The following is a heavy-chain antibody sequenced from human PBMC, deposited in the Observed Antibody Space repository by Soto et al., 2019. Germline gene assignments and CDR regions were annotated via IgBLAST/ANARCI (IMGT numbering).Heavy chain of an antibody. CDR1: RDGFANYY. CDR3: ARGGRIWARITGFAF. D-gene: IGHD1-20*01. CDR2: IHYSGATP. J-gene: IGHJ4*02. Sequence: AKLTSKESRDGFANYYRRWVHHDTRQGLEWMGVIHYSGATPTYAQKFQGRVTMARDTSTSTVCVELSSLTSEDTAVYYCARGGRIWARITGFAFRGKGTLVTVS. V-gene: IGHV1-46*01.